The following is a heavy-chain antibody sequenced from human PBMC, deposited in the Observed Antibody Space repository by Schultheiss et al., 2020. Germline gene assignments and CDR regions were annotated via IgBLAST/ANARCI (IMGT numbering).Heavy chain of an antibody. CDR3: ARMMNWFDP. J-gene: IGHJ5*02. V-gene: IGHV4-34*01. CDR1: GGSFSGYY. Sequence: SETLSLTCAVYGGSFSGYYWSWIRQPPGKGLEWIGEINHSGSTNYNPSLKSRVTISVDKSKNQFSLKLSSVTAADTAVYYCARMMNWFDPWGQGTLGTVSS. CDR2: INHSGST. D-gene: IGHD3-16*01.